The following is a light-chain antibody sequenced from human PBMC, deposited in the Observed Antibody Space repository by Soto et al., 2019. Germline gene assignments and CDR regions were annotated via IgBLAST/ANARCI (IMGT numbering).Light chain of an antibody. CDR1: QSARSS. CDR3: QQYNKWPWT. V-gene: IGKV3-15*01. Sequence: EIVMTQSPATLSVSPGERATLSCRASQSARSSLAWYQQKPGQAPRLLIYGASTRATGIPARFSGSGSGTDFTLTISGLQSEDSAVYYCQQYNKWPWTFGPGIKVDIX. J-gene: IGKJ1*01. CDR2: GAS.